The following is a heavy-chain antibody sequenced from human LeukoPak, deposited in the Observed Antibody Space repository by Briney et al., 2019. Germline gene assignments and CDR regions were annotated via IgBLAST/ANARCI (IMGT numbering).Heavy chain of an antibody. CDR3: ARIGPSGWDV. CDR2: ISSSSSYI. J-gene: IGHJ6*04. Sequence: GGSLRLSCVASGFTFSTYWITWVRQAPGKGLEWVSSISSSSSYIYYADSVKGRFTISRDNAKNSLYLQMNSLRAEDTAVYYCARIGPSGWDVWGKGTTVTISS. D-gene: IGHD6-19*01. CDR1: GFTFSTYW. V-gene: IGHV3-21*01.